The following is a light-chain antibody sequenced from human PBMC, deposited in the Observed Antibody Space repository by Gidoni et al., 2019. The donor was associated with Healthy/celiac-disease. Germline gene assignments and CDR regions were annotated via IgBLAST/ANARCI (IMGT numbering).Light chain of an antibody. CDR1: QSVSSSY. Sequence: ETVLTQSPGTLSLSPGERATLSCRASQSVSSSYLAWYQQKPGQAPRLLIYGASSRATGLPDRFSGSGSGTDFTLTISRLEPEDFAVYYCQQYGSSPYTFGQGTKLESK. V-gene: IGKV3-20*01. CDR2: GAS. J-gene: IGKJ2*01. CDR3: QQYGSSPYT.